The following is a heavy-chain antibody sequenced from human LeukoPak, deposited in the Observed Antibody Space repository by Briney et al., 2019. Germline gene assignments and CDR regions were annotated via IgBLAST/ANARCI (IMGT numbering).Heavy chain of an antibody. D-gene: IGHD3-3*01. Sequence: GGSLRLSCAASGFTFSSYAMSWVRQAPGKGLEWVSAISGSGGSTYYADSVKGRFTISRDNSKNTLYLQMNSLRAEDTAVYYCAKDQGIGYDFWSGYWGEHNWFDPWGQGTLVTVSS. V-gene: IGHV3-23*01. J-gene: IGHJ5*02. CDR2: ISGSGGST. CDR3: AKDQGIGYDFWSGYWGEHNWFDP. CDR1: GFTFSSYA.